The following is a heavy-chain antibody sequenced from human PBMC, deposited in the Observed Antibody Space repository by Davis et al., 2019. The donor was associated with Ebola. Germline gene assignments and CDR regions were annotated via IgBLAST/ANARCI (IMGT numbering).Heavy chain of an antibody. Sequence: SETLSLTCAVSGGSISSSNWWSWVRQPPGKGLEWIGYIYYSGSTNYNPSLKSRVTISVDTSKNQFSLKLSSVTAADTAVYYCASGYSSSWYDYWGQGTLVTVSS. CDR2: IYYSGST. J-gene: IGHJ4*02. V-gene: IGHV4-4*02. CDR1: GGSISSSNW. CDR3: ASGYSSSWYDY. D-gene: IGHD6-13*01.